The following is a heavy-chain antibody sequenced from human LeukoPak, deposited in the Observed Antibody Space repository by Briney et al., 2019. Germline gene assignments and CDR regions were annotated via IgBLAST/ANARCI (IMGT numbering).Heavy chain of an antibody. D-gene: IGHD6-19*01. V-gene: IGHV3-23*01. CDR3: AKDRGQWPNGDY. CDR1: GFTFSSYS. J-gene: IGHJ4*02. CDR2: ISGSGGDT. Sequence: PGGSLRLSCAASGFTFSSYSMNWVRQAPGKGLEWVSSISGSGGDTYYADSVKGRFTISRDNSKNTLYLQMSSLRVEDTAVYYCAKDRGQWPNGDYWGQGTLVTVSS.